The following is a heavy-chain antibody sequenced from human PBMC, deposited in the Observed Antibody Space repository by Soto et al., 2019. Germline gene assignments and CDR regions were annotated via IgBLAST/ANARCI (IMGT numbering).Heavy chain of an antibody. CDR3: ARGAVARTYIGY. Sequence: ASVKVSWKASGYTFTSYAMHWVRQAPGQRLEWMGWINAGNGNTKYSQKFQGRVTITRDTSASTAYMELSSLRSEDTAVYYCARGAVARTYIGYWGQGTLVTVSS. J-gene: IGHJ4*02. D-gene: IGHD6-19*01. V-gene: IGHV1-3*01. CDR1: GYTFTSYA. CDR2: INAGNGNT.